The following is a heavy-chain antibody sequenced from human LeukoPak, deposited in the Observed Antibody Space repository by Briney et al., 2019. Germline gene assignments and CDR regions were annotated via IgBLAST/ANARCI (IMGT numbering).Heavy chain of an antibody. CDR1: GYSISSGYY. D-gene: IGHD2-2*02. J-gene: IGHJ4*02. CDR3: ARGTGYCSSTSCYTLDY. CDR2: IYHSGST. Sequence: SETLSLTCAVSGYSISSGYYWGWIRQPPGKGLEWIGSIYHSGSTYCNPSLKSRVTISVDTSKNQFSLKLSSVTAADTAVYYCARGTGYCSSTSCYTLDYWGQGTLVTVSS. V-gene: IGHV4-38-2*01.